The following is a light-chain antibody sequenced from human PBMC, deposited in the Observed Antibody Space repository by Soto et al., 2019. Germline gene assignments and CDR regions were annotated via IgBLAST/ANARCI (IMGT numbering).Light chain of an antibody. J-gene: IGLJ2*01. CDR2: LNSDGSH. Sequence: QLVLTQSPSASASLGASVKLTCTLSSGHSSYPIAWHQQQPEKGPRYWMKLNSDGSHSKGDGIPDRFSGSSSGAERYLTISSLQSEDEADYYCQTWGTGIVVFGGGTKVTVL. V-gene: IGLV4-69*01. CDR3: QTWGTGIVV. CDR1: SGHSSYP.